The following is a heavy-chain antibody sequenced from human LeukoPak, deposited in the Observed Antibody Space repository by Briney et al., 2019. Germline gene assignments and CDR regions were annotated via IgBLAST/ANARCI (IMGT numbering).Heavy chain of an antibody. V-gene: IGHV1-3*01. D-gene: IGHD2-2*01. Sequence: ASVKVSCKASGYTFTSYAMHWVRQAPGQRLEWMGWINAGNGNTKYSQKFQGRVTITRDTSASTAYMELSSLRSEDTAVYYCARALVVPAARGGYFDYWGQGTLVTVSS. CDR3: ARALVVPAARGGYFDY. CDR2: INAGNGNT. CDR1: GYTFTSYA. J-gene: IGHJ4*02.